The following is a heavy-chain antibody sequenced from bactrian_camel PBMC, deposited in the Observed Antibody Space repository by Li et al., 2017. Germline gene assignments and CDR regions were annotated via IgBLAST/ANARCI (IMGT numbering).Heavy chain of an antibody. CDR1: GFTFSSYD. Sequence: DVQLVESGGGLVPPGGSLRLSCAASGFTFSSYDMNWVRQAPGKGLEWVSAIRGGGGITHYADSVKGRFTISRDDDKNTLYLRLNVLKTEDTAMYYCVGGPDGGSWYGTGPWGQGTQVTVS. V-gene: IGHV3S40*01. CDR2: IRGGGGIT. J-gene: IGHJ6*01. CDR3: VGGPDGGSWYGTGP. D-gene: IGHD6*01.